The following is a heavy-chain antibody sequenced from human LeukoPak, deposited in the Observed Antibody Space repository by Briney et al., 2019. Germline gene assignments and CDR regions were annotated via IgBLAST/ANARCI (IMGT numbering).Heavy chain of an antibody. CDR1: GGSISSGGYF. V-gene: IGHV4-31*03. J-gene: IGHJ6*02. Sequence: SETLSLTCSVSGGSISSGGYFWSWIRQHAGKGLEWIGYMYYSGSTYYNPSLKNRVTISVDTSKNQFSLKLYDVNAAATAVYYCARTGGGSCSSGSRYLLYGMDVWGQGTTVTVSS. D-gene: IGHD2-15*01. CDR2: MYYSGST. CDR3: ARTGGGSCSSGSRYLLYGMDV.